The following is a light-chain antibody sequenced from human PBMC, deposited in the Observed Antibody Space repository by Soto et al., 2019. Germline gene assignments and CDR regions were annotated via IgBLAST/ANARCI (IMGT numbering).Light chain of an antibody. J-gene: IGLJ1*01. CDR1: SSDVGGYNY. V-gene: IGLV2-14*03. CDR2: DVS. Sequence: QSALTQPASVSGSPGQSITISCTGTSSDVGGYNYVSWYQHHPGKAPKLMIYDVSNRPSGVSNRFSGSKSGNTASLIISGLQAEDEADYYCSSYTSSSTLSTDVFGPGTKLTAL. CDR3: SSYTSSSTLSTDV.